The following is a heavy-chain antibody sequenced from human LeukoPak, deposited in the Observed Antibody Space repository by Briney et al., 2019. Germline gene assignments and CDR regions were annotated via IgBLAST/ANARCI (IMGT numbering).Heavy chain of an antibody. CDR3: AKDMGYCSGGSCYWGYYYYYGMDV. J-gene: IGHJ6*02. Sequence: GGSLRLSCAASGFTFDDYAMPWVRQAPGKGLGWVSGISWNSGSIGYADSVKGRFTISRDNAKNSLYLQMSSLRAEDTALYYCAKDMGYCSGGSCYWGYYYYYGMDVWGQGTTVTVSS. V-gene: IGHV3-9*01. CDR2: ISWNSGSI. CDR1: GFTFDDYA. D-gene: IGHD2-15*01.